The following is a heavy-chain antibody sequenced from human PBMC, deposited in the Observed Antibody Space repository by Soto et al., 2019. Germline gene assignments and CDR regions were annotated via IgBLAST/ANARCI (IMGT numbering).Heavy chain of an antibody. D-gene: IGHD3-10*01. V-gene: IGHV3-49*03. CDR2: IRSKAYGGTT. CDR1: GFTFGDYA. J-gene: IGHJ5*02. CDR3: TRVSENYYGSGSLNWFDP. Sequence: PGGSLRLSCTASGFTFGDYAMSWFRQAPGKGLEWVGFIRSKAYGGTTEYAASVKGRFTISRDDSKSIAYLQMNSLKTEDTAVYYCTRVSENYYGSGSLNWFDPWGQGTLVTVSS.